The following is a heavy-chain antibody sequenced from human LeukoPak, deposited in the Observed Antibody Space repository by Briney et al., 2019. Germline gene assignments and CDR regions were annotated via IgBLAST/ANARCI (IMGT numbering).Heavy chain of an antibody. CDR2: IRYDGSNK. D-gene: IGHD3-10*01. J-gene: IGHJ4*02. Sequence: GGSLRLSCAASGFTFSSYGMHWVRQAPGKGLEWVAFIRYDGSNKYYADSVKGRFTISRGNSKNTLYLQMNGLRAEDTAVYYCAKELRTTWFGELNYWGQGTLVTVSS. V-gene: IGHV3-30*02. CDR3: AKELRTTWFGELNY. CDR1: GFTFSSYG.